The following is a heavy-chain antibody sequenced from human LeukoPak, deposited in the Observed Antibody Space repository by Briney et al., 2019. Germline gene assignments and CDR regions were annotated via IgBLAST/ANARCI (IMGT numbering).Heavy chain of an antibody. D-gene: IGHD2-2*01. CDR3: ARDCSSTSCYSH. J-gene: IGHJ4*02. V-gene: IGHV1-69*13. Sequence: ASVKVSCKASGGTFSSYAISWVRQAPGQGLEWMGGIIHIFGTANYAQKFQGRVTITADESTSTAYMELSSLRSEDTAVYYCARDCSSTSCYSHWGQGTLVTVSS. CDR2: IIHIFGTA. CDR1: GGTFSSYA.